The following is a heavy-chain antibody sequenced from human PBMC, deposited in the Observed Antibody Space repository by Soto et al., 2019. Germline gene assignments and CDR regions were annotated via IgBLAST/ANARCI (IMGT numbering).Heavy chain of an antibody. CDR1: GFTFSSYA. Sequence: GGSLRLSCAASGFTFSSYAMSWVRRAPGKGLDWVSAISGSGGSTYYADSAKGRFTISRDNSKNTLYLQMNSLRAEDTAVYYCANDGGVPGDSPGGHFDYWGQGTLVTVSS. CDR3: ANDGGVPGDSPGGHFDY. J-gene: IGHJ4*02. CDR2: ISGSGGST. V-gene: IGHV3-23*01. D-gene: IGHD3-10*01.